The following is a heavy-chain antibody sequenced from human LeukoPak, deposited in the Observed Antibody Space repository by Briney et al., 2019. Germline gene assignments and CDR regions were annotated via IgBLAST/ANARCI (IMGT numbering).Heavy chain of an antibody. Sequence: PSETLSLTCAVSGGSISSSNWWSWVRQPPGKGLEWIGEIYHSGSTNYNPSLKSRVTISVDKSKNQFSLKLSSVTAADTAVYYCARSFPPVAGTVYYYYMDVWGKGTTVTVSS. D-gene: IGHD6-19*01. CDR2: IYHSGST. CDR3: ARSFPPVAGTVYYYYMDV. J-gene: IGHJ6*03. V-gene: IGHV4-4*02. CDR1: GGSISSSNW.